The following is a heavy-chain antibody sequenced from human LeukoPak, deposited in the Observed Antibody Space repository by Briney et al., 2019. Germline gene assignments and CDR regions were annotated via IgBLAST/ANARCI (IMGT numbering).Heavy chain of an antibody. V-gene: IGHV4-59*12. Sequence: SETLSLTCTVSGGSISSYYWSWIRQPPGKGLEWIGYIYYSGSTNYNPSLKSRVTISVDTSKNQFSLKLSSVTAADTAVYYCARVSGLQLWPYYFDYWGQGTLATVSS. CDR2: IYYSGST. CDR1: GGSISSYY. J-gene: IGHJ4*02. D-gene: IGHD5-18*01. CDR3: ARVSGLQLWPYYFDY.